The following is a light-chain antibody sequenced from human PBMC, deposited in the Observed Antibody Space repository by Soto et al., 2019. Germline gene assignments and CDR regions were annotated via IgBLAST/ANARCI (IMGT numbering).Light chain of an antibody. CDR2: WAS. V-gene: IGKV4-1*01. Sequence: DIVMTQSPDSLAVSLGERATVNCKSSQSVLYSSNNKNYLAWYQQKPGQPAKLLIYWASIRESGVPDRFSGSGSGTDFTLTISSLQAEDVAVYYCQQYYSTPYTFGQGTKLEIK. J-gene: IGKJ2*01. CDR1: QSVLYSSNNKNY. CDR3: QQYYSTPYT.